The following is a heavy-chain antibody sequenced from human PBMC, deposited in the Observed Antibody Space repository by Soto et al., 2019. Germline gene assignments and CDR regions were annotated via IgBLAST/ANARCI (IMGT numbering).Heavy chain of an antibody. CDR1: GFTFSSYA. V-gene: IGHV3-30-3*01. J-gene: IGHJ6*02. CDR2: ISYDGSNK. CDR3: ARDGRFWLEPYYYYGMDV. Sequence: PGGSLRLSCAASGFTFSSYAMHWVRQAPGKGLEWVAVISYDGSNKYYADSVKGRFTISRDNSKNTLYLQMNSLRAEDTAVYYCARDGRFWLEPYYYYGMDVWGQGTTVTVSS. D-gene: IGHD1-1*01.